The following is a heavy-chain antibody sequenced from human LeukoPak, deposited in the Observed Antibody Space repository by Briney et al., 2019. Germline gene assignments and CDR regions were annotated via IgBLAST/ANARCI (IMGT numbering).Heavy chain of an antibody. D-gene: IGHD3-10*01. V-gene: IGHV4-39*01. CDR1: GGSIGSSSFY. J-gene: IGHJ4*02. Sequence: KPSETLSLTCNVSGGSIGSSSFYWGWNRQPPGKGLEWIGSISYSGSAHYISSLKSRVTISVDTSENQFSLKLSSVTAADTAVYYCAVLVRGVDYWGQGTLVTVSS. CDR3: AVLVRGVDY. CDR2: ISYSGSA.